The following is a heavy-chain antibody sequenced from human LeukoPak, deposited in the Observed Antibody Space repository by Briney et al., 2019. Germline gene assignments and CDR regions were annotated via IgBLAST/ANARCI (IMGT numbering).Heavy chain of an antibody. CDR2: ISYDGSNK. CDR1: GFAFSQFT. Sequence: GGSLRLSCAASGFAFSQFTVHWVRQAPGKGLEWVAVISYDGSNKYYADSVKGRFTISRDNSKNTLYLQMNSLRAEDTAVYYCAKPDVTAADGYWGQGTLVTVSS. D-gene: IGHD6-13*01. V-gene: IGHV3-30*18. CDR3: AKPDVTAADGY. J-gene: IGHJ4*02.